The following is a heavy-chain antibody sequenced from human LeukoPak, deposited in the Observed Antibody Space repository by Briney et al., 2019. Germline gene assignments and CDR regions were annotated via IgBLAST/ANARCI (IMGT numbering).Heavy chain of an antibody. D-gene: IGHD1-26*01. J-gene: IGHJ4*02. Sequence: GGSLRLPCAASGFTFSSYAMSWVRQAPGKGLEWVSAISGSGGSTYYADSVKGRFTISRDNSKNTLYLQMNSLRAEDTAVYYCAIVISGSYSYFDYWGQGTLVTVSS. CDR2: ISGSGGST. V-gene: IGHV3-23*01. CDR1: GFTFSSYA. CDR3: AIVISGSYSYFDY.